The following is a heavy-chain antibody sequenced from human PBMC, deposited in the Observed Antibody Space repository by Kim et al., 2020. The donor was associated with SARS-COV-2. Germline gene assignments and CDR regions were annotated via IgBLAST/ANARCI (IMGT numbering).Heavy chain of an antibody. CDR2: ISHSGSI. CDR1: GGSFSGYP. D-gene: IGHD7-27*01. CDR3: ARGRAGVVPSPVLGLGPYYEYFILDV. J-gene: IGHJ6*02. Sequence: SETLSLTCAVYGGSFSGYPWTWIRQPPGKGLEWIGEISHSGSIKHNPSFQSRVSMSVDTSKNQSSLMLSSMTAADECVYYCARGRAGVVPSPVLGLGPYYEYFILDVWGRGTTVTVSS. V-gene: IGHV4-34*01.